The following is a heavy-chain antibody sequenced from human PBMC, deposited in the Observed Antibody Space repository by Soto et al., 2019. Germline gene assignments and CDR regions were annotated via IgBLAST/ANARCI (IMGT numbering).Heavy chain of an antibody. V-gene: IGHV1-2*04. CDR2: INPNSGVT. CDR3: ARESGGATATLDYYYFYMDV. D-gene: IGHD5-12*01. Sequence: QVQLVQSGAEVKKPGASVTVSCRSSGDTFTDYYMHWGRQAPGQGLEWMGGINPNSGVTKYAQKFQGWVTMTRDTSIRTVYMQLSRLRSDDTAVYYCARESGGATATLDYYYFYMDVWGTGTTVTVSS. CDR1: GDTFTDYY. J-gene: IGHJ6*03.